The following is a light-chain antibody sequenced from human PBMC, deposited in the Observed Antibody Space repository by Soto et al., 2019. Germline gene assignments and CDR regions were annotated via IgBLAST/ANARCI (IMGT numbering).Light chain of an antibody. CDR1: QSVGSIY. J-gene: IGKJ1*01. CDR2: GES. CDR3: QQYGSSPRT. V-gene: IGKV3-20*01. Sequence: DIVLTQCPGTLSLSPGERATLSCRASQSVGSIYLAWYKQKPGQAPRLLIHGESNRASGIPDRFSVSGSGTDFPLTISRLEPEDFAVYYFQQYGSSPRTCGQGTKVEIK.